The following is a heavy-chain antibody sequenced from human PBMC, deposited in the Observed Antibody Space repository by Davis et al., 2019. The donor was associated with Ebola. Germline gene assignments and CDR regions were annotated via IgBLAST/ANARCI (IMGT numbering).Heavy chain of an antibody. CDR3: AKGLGYCTSTSCHSLFDD. CDR2: IDPTTCRP. D-gene: IGHD2-2*02. Sequence: SVPVSRKASGYTLTTSNMHWVRQAPGQGLEWMGIIDPTTCRPTYAQKFQGRVTMTRDTSTPTAYMELSSLRSEDTAVYHCAKGLGYCTSTSCHSLFDDWGQGTLVTVSS. J-gene: IGHJ4*02. V-gene: IGHV1-46*01. CDR1: GYTLTTSN.